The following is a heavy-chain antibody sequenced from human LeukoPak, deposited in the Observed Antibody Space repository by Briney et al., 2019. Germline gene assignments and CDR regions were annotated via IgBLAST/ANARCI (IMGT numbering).Heavy chain of an antibody. CDR2: ISYDGSNK. V-gene: IGHV3-30*18. CDR1: GFTFSSHG. J-gene: IGHJ4*02. CDR3: AKRGYRSGGTCYSFHFDY. Sequence: GGSLRLSCAASGFTFSSHGMHWVRQAPGKGLEWVALISYDGSNKYYADSVKGRITISRDNSKNTLYLQMNSLRAEDTAAYYCAKRGYRSGGTCYSFHFDYWGQGTLVTVSS. D-gene: IGHD2-15*01.